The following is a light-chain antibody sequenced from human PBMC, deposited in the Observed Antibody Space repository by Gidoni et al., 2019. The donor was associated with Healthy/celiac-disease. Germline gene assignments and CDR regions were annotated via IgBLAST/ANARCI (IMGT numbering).Light chain of an antibody. J-gene: IGLJ3*02. CDR1: ALTKQY. CDR2: KDS. V-gene: IGLV3-25*03. Sequence: SYELTPPPSVSVSPGQTARITCSGDALTKQYAYWYQQKPGQAPVLVIYKDSERPSGIPERFSGSSAGTTVTLTISGVQAEDEADYYCQSADSSGTYHWVFGGGTKLTVL. CDR3: QSADSSGTYHWV.